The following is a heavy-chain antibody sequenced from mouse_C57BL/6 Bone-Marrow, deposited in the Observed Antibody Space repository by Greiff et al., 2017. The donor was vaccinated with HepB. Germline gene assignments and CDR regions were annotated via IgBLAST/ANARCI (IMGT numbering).Heavy chain of an antibody. V-gene: IGHV5-17*01. CDR1: GFTFSDYG. CDR3: AKGDGSISWFAY. D-gene: IGHD1-1*01. CDR2: ISSGRSTI. Sequence: EVKLMESGGGLVKPGGSLKLSCAASGFTFSDYGMHWVRQAPEKGLEWVAYISSGRSTIYYADTVKGRFTISRDNAKNSLFMQMTSLRSEDTAMYYCAKGDGSISWFAYWGQGTLVTVSA. J-gene: IGHJ3*01.